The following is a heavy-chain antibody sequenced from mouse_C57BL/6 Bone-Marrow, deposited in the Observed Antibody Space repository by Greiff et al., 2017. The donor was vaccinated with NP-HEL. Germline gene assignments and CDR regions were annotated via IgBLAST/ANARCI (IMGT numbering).Heavy chain of an antibody. CDR3: ATTVVGGGGWDY. V-gene: IGHV5-17*01. CDR1: GFTFSDYG. Sequence: EVKLMESGGGLVKPGGSLKLSCAASGFTFSDYGMHWVRQAPEKGLEWVAYISSGSSTIYYADTVKGRFTISRDNAKNTLFLQMTSLRSEDTAMYYCATTVVGGGGWDYWGQGTSVTVSS. CDR2: ISSGSSTI. D-gene: IGHD1-1*01. J-gene: IGHJ4*01.